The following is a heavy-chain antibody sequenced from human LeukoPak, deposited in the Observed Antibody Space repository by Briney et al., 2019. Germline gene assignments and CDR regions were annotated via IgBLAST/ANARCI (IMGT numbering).Heavy chain of an antibody. CDR2: ISYSGST. CDR3: ARSGLVRGVST. Sequence: ASETLSLTCTVSGDSMSSYYWTWIRQPPGKELEWIGSISYSGSTNYNPSLKSRVTMSIDTSKNQFSLKLNSVTAADTAVYHCARSGLVRGVSTWGQGTLVTVSS. D-gene: IGHD3-10*01. V-gene: IGHV4-59*01. CDR1: GDSMSSYY. J-gene: IGHJ4*02.